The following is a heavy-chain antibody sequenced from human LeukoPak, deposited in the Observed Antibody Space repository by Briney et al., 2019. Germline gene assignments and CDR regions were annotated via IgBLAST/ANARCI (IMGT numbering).Heavy chain of an antibody. D-gene: IGHD3-3*01. CDR2: IKQDGSER. CDR1: GFTFSGFS. Sequence: PSGGSLRLSCAASGFTFSGFSMSWVRQSPTKGLEWVANIKQDGSERYYVDFVKGRFTISRDNAKNSLYLQMNSLRAEDTAVYYCASFSPRFLEWFGRSYYYGMDVWGQGTTVTVSS. V-gene: IGHV3-7*01. CDR3: ASFSPRFLEWFGRSYYYGMDV. J-gene: IGHJ6*02.